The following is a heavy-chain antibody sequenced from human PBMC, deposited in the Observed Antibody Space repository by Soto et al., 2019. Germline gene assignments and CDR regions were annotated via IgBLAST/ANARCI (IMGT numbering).Heavy chain of an antibody. CDR3: ARDREDGSGPDV. J-gene: IGHJ6*02. CDR1: GGSFSGYY. V-gene: IGHV4-34*01. D-gene: IGHD3-10*01. CDR2: INHSGST. Sequence: SETLSLTCAVYGGSFSGYYWSWIRQPPGKGLEWIGEINHSGSTNYNPSLKSRVTISVDTSKNQCSLKLSSVTAADTAVYYCARDREDGSGPDVWGQGTTVTVSS.